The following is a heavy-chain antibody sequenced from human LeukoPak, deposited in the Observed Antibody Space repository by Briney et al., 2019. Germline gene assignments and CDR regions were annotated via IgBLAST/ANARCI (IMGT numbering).Heavy chain of an antibody. D-gene: IGHD3-3*01. Sequence: ASVKVSCKVSGYTLTELSMHWVREAPGKGLEWMGGFDPEDGETIYAQKFQGRVTMTEATSTDTAYMELSSLRSEDTAVYYCATATPPVLRFLEWLSTFDDWGQGTPVTVSS. CDR3: ATATPPVLRFLEWLSTFDD. J-gene: IGHJ4*02. CDR1: GYTLTELS. V-gene: IGHV1-24*01. CDR2: FDPEDGET.